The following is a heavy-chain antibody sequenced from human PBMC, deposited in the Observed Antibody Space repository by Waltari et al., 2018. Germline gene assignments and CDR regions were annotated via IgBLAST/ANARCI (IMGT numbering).Heavy chain of an antibody. D-gene: IGHD3-16*01. CDR2: IDYSGST. Sequence: QLQLQESGPGLVKPSETLSLTCTVSGGSISSSSYYWGWIRQPPGKGLEWIGSIDYSGSTYATPSLKSRVTISVDTSKNQFSLKLSSVTAADTAVYYCARGSGGVGHWGQGTLVTVSS. CDR3: ARGSGGVGH. J-gene: IGHJ4*02. CDR1: GGSISSSSYY. V-gene: IGHV4-39*07.